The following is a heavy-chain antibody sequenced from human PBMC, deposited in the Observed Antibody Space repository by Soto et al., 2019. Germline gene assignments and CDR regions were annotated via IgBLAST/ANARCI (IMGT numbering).Heavy chain of an antibody. J-gene: IGHJ6*03. D-gene: IGHD2-15*01. CDR1: GFTVSSNY. CDR3: AREVVVVAATIGDYYSYMDV. CDR2: IYSGGST. V-gene: IGHV3-53*04. Sequence: EVQLVESGGGLVQPGGSLRLSCAASGFTVSSNYMSWVRQAPGKGLEWVSVIYSGGSTYYADSVKGRFTISRHNSKNTLYLQMNSLRAEDTAVYYCAREVVVVAATIGDYYSYMDVWGKGTTVTVSS.